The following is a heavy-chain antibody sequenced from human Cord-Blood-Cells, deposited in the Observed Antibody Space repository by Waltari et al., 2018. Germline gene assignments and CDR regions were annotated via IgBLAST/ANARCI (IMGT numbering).Heavy chain of an antibody. V-gene: IGHV3-23*01. CDR2: ISGRGGST. D-gene: IGHD2-2*02. CDR3: AKVSVVPAAIGDFDY. CDR1: GFTFSGYA. J-gene: IGHJ4*02. Sequence: EVQLLESGGGLVQPGGSLRLSCGASGFTFSGYAMSWVRQAPGKGLEWASAISGRGGSTYYADSVKGRFTISRDNSKNTLYLQMNSLRAEDTAVYYCAKVSVVPAAIGDFDYWGQGTLVTVSS.